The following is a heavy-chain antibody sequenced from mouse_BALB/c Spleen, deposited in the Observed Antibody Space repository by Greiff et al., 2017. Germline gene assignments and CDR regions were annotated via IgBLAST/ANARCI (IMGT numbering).Heavy chain of an antibody. V-gene: IGHV6-6*02. CDR1: GFTFSNYW. Sequence: EVQLVESGGGLVQPGGSMKLSCVASGFTFSNYWMNWVRQSPEKGLEWVAEIRLKSNNYATHYAESVKGRFTISRDDSKSSVYLQMNNLRAEDTGIYYCTRVGYYGSLYYWGQGTTLTVSS. CDR2: IRLKSNNYAT. D-gene: IGHD1-1*01. CDR3: TRVGYYGSLYY. J-gene: IGHJ2*01.